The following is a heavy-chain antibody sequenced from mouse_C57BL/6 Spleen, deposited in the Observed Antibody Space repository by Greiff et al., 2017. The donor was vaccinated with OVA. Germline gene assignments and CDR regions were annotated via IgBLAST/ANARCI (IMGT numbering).Heavy chain of an antibody. D-gene: IGHD1-1*01. CDR3: ARPYYDGSSYDYFDY. CDR2: INPTSGYT. Sequence: QVQLKQSGAELAKPGASVKLSCKASGYTFTSYWMHWVNQRPGQGLEWIGYINPTSGYTNYNQKFKDKSTLTVDKSSSTAYMQLSSLTSEDSAVYYGARPYYDGSSYDYFDYWGQGTTLTVSS. J-gene: IGHJ2*01. CDR1: GYTFTSYW. V-gene: IGHV1-7*01.